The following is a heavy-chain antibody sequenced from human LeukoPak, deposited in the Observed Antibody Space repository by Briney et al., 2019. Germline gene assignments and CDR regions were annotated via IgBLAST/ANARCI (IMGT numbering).Heavy chain of an antibody. Sequence: PGGSLRLSCAASGFTFSKDDFHWVRQAPGKGLEWVAAIGVTGDTYYADSVKGRFTISRDNFKDTVYLQMNSLRAEDTATYYCVKNSGIWSFWGQGTLVTVSS. D-gene: IGHD2/OR15-2a*01. CDR2: IGVTGDT. CDR1: GFTFSKDD. J-gene: IGHJ4*02. CDR3: VKNSGIWSF. V-gene: IGHV3-13*01.